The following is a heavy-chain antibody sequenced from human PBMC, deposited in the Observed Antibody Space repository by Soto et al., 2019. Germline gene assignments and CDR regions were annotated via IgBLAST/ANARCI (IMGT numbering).Heavy chain of an antibody. D-gene: IGHD3-9*01. J-gene: IGHJ5*02. V-gene: IGHV3-23*01. CDR3: VFYDVLTGYDH. CDR2: ISGDGTGT. CDR1: GFIFRNYG. Sequence: EVPLLESGGGLVQPGGSLRLSCAGSGFIFRNYGMSWVRQAPGKGLEWVSAISGDGTGTYYADSVKGRFAISRDNSRNKLYLQMSSLRAEDTALYYCVFYDVLTGYDHWGQGTLVTVSS.